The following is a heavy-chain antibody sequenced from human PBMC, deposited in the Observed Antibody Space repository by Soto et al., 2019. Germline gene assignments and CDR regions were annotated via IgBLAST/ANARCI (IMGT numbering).Heavy chain of an antibody. D-gene: IGHD5-12*01. CDR3: AKGGRRDGYNRFNY. Sequence: PSETLSLTCTVSGGSISSYYWSWIRQSPGKGLEWIGYIYYSGSTNYNPSLKSRVTMSVDTSKNQFSLKLSSVTAADTAVYYCAKGGRRDGYNRFNYWGQGTLVTVSS. CDR2: IYYSGST. J-gene: IGHJ4*02. CDR1: GGSISSYY. V-gene: IGHV4-59*01.